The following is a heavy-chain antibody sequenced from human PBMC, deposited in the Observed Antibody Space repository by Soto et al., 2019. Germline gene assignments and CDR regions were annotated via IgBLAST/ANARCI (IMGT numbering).Heavy chain of an antibody. V-gene: IGHV1-46*01. CDR1: GXXXXXXX. CDR3: ARDLAAGDH. Sequence: QVQLVQSGAEVKKPGASVKVSCRASGXXXXXXXXXWVRQAPGQGLEWLGIINPTSGSTNYAQKFQGRVTLTMDTSTTTVXMELSGLRAEDTAIFYCARDLAAGDHWGQGTLVTVSS. D-gene: IGHD6-13*01. J-gene: IGHJ4*02. CDR2: INPTSGST.